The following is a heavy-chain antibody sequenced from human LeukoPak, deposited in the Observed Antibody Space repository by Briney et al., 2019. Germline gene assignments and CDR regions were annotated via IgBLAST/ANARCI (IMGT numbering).Heavy chain of an antibody. Sequence: GGSLRLSCAASGFIFSNYGMHWVREAPGKGLEWISYIHSRGSTTYYADSVKGRFSISRDNAKNSLFLQMNSLRVEDTAVYYCARDSPIDYGVPGEASSDYWGQGTLVTVSS. CDR1: GFIFSNYG. CDR3: ARDSPIDYGVPGEASSDY. CDR2: IHSRGSTT. V-gene: IGHV3-48*04. J-gene: IGHJ4*02. D-gene: IGHD4-17*01.